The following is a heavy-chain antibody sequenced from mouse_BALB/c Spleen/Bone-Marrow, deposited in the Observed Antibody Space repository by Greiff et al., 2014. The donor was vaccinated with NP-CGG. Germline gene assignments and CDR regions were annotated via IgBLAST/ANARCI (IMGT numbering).Heavy chain of an antibody. CDR2: ISSGSSTI. Sequence: VQLKESGGGLVRPGGSRKLSCAASGFTFSSFGMHWVRQAPEKGLEWVAYISSGSSTIYYADTVKGRFTISRDNPKNTLFLQMTSLRSEDTAMYYCARSLYYRYDFFDYWGQGTTLTVSS. CDR3: ARSLYYRYDFFDY. D-gene: IGHD2-14*01. V-gene: IGHV5-17*02. J-gene: IGHJ2*01. CDR1: GFTFSSFG.